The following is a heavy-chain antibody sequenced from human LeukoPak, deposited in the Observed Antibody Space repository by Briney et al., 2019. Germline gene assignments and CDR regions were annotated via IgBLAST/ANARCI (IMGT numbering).Heavy chain of an antibody. CDR2: ISAYNGNT. CDR1: GYTFTSYG. Sequence: ASVKVSCKASGYTFTSYGISWVRQAPGQGLEWMGWISAYNGNTNYAQKLQGRVTMTTDTSTSTAYMELRSLRSDDTAVYYCARVNVEYSYGPPYYYYYMDVWGKGTTVTVPS. J-gene: IGHJ6*03. V-gene: IGHV1-18*01. CDR3: ARVNVEYSYGPPYYYYYMDV. D-gene: IGHD5-18*01.